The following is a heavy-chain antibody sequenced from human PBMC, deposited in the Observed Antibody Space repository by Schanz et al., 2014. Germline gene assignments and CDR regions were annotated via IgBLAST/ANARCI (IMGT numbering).Heavy chain of an antibody. J-gene: IGHJ4*02. V-gene: IGHV3-21*04. D-gene: IGHD3-22*01. Sequence: EVHLLESGGGLVEPGGSLRLSCATSGFSLDIFAVSWVRQAPGKGLEWVSSISYGTSYIYYAESVKGRFTISRDNAKNSLYLQMNSLRAEDTAVYYCARPPHDSSGYYPFDYWGQGTLVTVSS. CDR3: ARPPHDSSGYYPFDY. CDR2: ISYGTSYI. CDR1: GFSLDIFA.